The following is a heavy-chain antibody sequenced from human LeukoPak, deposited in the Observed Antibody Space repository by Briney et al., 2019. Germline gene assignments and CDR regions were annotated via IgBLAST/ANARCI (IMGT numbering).Heavy chain of an antibody. Sequence: SQTLSLTCTVTSGSISTFYWSWIRLPAGKGLAWIGRIYTSGRTNYNPSLKSRVTMSLDTSKNQFSLNLSSVTAADTAVYFCARAHSGWDYFDYWGQGTLVTVFS. CDR2: IYTSGRT. CDR3: ARAHSGWDYFDY. J-gene: IGHJ4*02. D-gene: IGHD3-10*01. V-gene: IGHV4-4*07. CDR1: SGSISTFY.